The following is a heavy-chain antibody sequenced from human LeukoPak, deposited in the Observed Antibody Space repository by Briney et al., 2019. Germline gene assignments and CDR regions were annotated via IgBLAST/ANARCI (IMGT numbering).Heavy chain of an antibody. CDR3: VRRNYVAFDI. Sequence: SQTLSLTCAVSGGSISSGGYSWSWIRQPPGKGLEWIGYIYHSGSTYYNPSLKSRVTISVDRSKNQFSLKLSSVTAADTAVYYCVRRNYVAFDIWGQGTMVIVSS. J-gene: IGHJ3*02. D-gene: IGHD1-7*01. V-gene: IGHV4-30-2*01. CDR1: GGSISSGGYS. CDR2: IYHSGST.